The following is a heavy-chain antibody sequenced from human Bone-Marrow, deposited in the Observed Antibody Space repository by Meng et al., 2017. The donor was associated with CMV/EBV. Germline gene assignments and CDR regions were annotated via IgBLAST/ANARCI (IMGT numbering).Heavy chain of an antibody. Sequence: GESLKISCAASGFTFSRFVMNWVRQAPGKGLEWVSYISNSPTTIHYADSVKGRFTISRDNAKNSLYLQMNSLSAEDTAVYYCVRGISYCFDYWGEAALVASSS. CDR3: VRGISYCFDY. D-gene: IGHD3-3*02. J-gene: IGHJ4*02. V-gene: IGHV3-48*04. CDR2: ISNSPTTI. CDR1: GFTFSRFV.